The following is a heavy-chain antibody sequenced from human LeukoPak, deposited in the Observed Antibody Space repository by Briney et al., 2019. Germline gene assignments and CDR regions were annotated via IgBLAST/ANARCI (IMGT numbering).Heavy chain of an antibody. D-gene: IGHD1-26*01. V-gene: IGHV4-61*02. CDR1: GGSIRSGDYF. J-gene: IGHJ4*02. Sequence: SETLSLTCTVSGGSIRSGDYFWNWMRQPAGNGLEWIGRTYASGRTIFNPSLKSRVTISVDTSKNQFSLNLTSVTAADTAIYYCVKGPRNSGRFDSWGQGTLVAVSS. CDR2: TYASGRT. CDR3: VKGPRNSGRFDS.